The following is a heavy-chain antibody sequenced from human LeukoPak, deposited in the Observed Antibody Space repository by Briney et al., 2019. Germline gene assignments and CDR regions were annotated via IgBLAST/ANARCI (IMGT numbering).Heavy chain of an antibody. CDR1: GGSISNKNYY. CDR3: ARRGDSYGVLDY. V-gene: IGHV4-39*01. CDR2: IYYRGST. Sequence: PSETLSLTCTVSGGSISNKNYYWAWIRQPPGKGLEWIGCIYYRGSTYYNPSLKSRVTISVDTSKNQFSLKLSSVTAADTAVYYCARRGDSYGVLDYWGQGTLVIVSS. D-gene: IGHD5-18*01. J-gene: IGHJ4*02.